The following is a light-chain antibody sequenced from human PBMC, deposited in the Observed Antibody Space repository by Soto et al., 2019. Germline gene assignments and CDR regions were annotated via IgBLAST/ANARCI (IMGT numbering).Light chain of an antibody. CDR1: QSITNY. V-gene: IGKV1-39*01. J-gene: IGKJ1*01. CDR3: QQTYITPRT. Sequence: DIQLTQSPSSLSASVGYRVTITCRASQSITNYLNWYQQKPGKAPQLLIYAASTLQRGVPSRFSGSGSGTEFTSTISSLQPEDFATYFCQQTYITPRTFGQGTKVEVK. CDR2: AAS.